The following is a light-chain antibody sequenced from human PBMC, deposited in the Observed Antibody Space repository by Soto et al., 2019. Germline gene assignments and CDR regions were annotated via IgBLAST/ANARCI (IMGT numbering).Light chain of an antibody. V-gene: IGKV3-11*01. CDR3: HQRSSWPRGT. CDR2: DAS. J-gene: IGKJ1*01. CDR1: QSVSSY. Sequence: EVVLTQSPATLTLSPGESATLSCRASQSVSSYLAWYQQKPGQGPRLLISDASNRATGVSARFSGSGSGTDFTLTISRLEPEDFAVYYCHQRSSWPRGTFGQGTKV.